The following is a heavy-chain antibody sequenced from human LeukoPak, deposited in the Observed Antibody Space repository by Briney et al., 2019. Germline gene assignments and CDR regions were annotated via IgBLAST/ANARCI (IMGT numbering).Heavy chain of an antibody. J-gene: IGHJ4*02. CDR2: ARNRGNGYTT. CDR3: ARIMRVDYGTYYFDY. D-gene: IGHD4/OR15-4a*01. Sequence: GGSLRLSCAASGFTFSDHYIDWVRQAPGKGLEWVGRARNRGNGYTTQYAASVKGRFTFSRDDSENTVYLQMNSLKTEDTAVYFCARIMRVDYGTYYFDYWGQGTLVTVSS. CDR1: GFTFSDHY. V-gene: IGHV3-72*01.